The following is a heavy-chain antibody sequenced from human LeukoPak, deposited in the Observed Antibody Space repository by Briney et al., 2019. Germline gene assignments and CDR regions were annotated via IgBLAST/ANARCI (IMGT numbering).Heavy chain of an antibody. CDR2: IYHTGST. D-gene: IGHD3-16*01. Sequence: PSGTLSLTCAVSGGSISTNNWWSWVRQPPGKGLEWIGVIYHTGSTNYSPSLRSRVTMSIDKSNNQFSLNLNSVTAADTAVYYCAKSGDYLWDYWGQGTLVTVSS. V-gene: IGHV4-4*02. J-gene: IGHJ4*02. CDR1: GGSISTNNW. CDR3: AKSGDYLWDY.